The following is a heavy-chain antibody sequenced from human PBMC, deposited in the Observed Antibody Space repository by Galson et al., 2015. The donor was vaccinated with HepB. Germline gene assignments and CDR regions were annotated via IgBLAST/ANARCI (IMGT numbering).Heavy chain of an antibody. D-gene: IGHD3-22*01. J-gene: IGHJ3*02. V-gene: IGHV3-9*01. CDR3: AKDIICSTVVIEAAFDI. CDR1: GFSFDDYA. Sequence: SLRLSCAASGFSFDDYALHWVRQAPGRGLEWVSGVSWNSDSIAYADSVKGRFTISRDNAKNSLFLQMNSLRTEDTALCYCAKDIICSTVVIEAAFDIWGQGTMVTVS. CDR2: VSWNSDSI.